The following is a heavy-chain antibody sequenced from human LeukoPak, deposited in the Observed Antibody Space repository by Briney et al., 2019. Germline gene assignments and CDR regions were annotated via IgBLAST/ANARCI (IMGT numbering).Heavy chain of an antibody. CDR2: VYYNGNT. Sequence: SQTLSLTCTVSGGSISNADHYWNWIRQHPGRGLEWIGRVYYNGNTKYNPSLESRIIISADTSNNQFSLLLSSVTDADTAVYYCAGGTDAYKVGYWGQGTLVTVSS. J-gene: IGHJ4*02. V-gene: IGHV4-31*03. D-gene: IGHD5-24*01. CDR3: AGGTDAYKVGY. CDR1: GGSISNADHY.